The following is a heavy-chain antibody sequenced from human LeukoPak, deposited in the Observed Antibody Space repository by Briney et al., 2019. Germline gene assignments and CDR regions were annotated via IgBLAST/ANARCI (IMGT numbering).Heavy chain of an antibody. CDR1: GFTVISNY. D-gene: IGHD6-19*01. J-gene: IGHJ4*02. V-gene: IGHV3-66*02. CDR3: ARGSSLAAVARGFDY. CDR2: IYSGGSA. Sequence: GGSLRLSSAASGFTVISNYMGWVRQAAGRVLDWVSVIYSGGSAYYAESVRGRFTIPRASSKNTLHLQMNSLTAEDTAVYYCARGSSLAAVARGFDYWGKGTLVTVSS.